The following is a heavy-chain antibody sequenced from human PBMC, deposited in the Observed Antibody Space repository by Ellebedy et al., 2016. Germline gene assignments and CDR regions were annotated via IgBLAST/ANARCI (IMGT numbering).Heavy chain of an antibody. CDR1: GYTFMNYY. Sequence: ASVKVSXKSSGYTFMNYYNHWVRQAPGQGLEWMGWINPNSGGTNYAQKFQGRVTMTRDTSISTAYMELSRLRSDDTAVYYCARRGARGVVVPAAIHYWGQGTLVTVSS. J-gene: IGHJ4*02. CDR2: INPNSGGT. V-gene: IGHV1-2*02. D-gene: IGHD2-2*02. CDR3: ARRGARGVVVPAAIHY.